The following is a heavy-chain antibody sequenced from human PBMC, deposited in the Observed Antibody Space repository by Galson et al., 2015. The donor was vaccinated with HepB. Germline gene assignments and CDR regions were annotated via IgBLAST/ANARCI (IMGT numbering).Heavy chain of an antibody. Sequence: SLRLSCAASGFTVSSNYMSWVRQAPGKGLEWVSVIYSGGSTYYADSVKGRFTISRDNSKNTLNLQMNSLRAEDKAVYYCARGYCTNGVCWPYLDSWGQGTLVTVSS. CDR1: GFTVSSNY. CDR2: IYSGGST. J-gene: IGHJ4*02. D-gene: IGHD2-8*01. V-gene: IGHV3-53*01. CDR3: ARGYCTNGVCWPYLDS.